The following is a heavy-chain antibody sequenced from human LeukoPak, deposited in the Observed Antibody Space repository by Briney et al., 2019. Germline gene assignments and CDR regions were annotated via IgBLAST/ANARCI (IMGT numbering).Heavy chain of an antibody. J-gene: IGHJ5*02. CDR2: INPSSGST. CDR3: ARDDSNGYYP. CDR1: GYSFTRYF. D-gene: IGHD3-22*01. Sequence: ASVKVSCKASGYSFTRYFLHWVRQAPGQGLEWMGKINPSSGSTSYARKFQGRVTMTRDTSTSTVYMELRSLRSEDTAVYYCARDDSNGYYPWGQGTLVTVSS. V-gene: IGHV1-46*01.